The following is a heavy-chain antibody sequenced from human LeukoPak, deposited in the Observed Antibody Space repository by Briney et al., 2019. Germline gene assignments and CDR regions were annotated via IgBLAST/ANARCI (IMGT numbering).Heavy chain of an antibody. J-gene: IGHJ3*02. CDR2: IKQDGSEK. CDR1: GFTFSNYW. V-gene: IGHV3-7*03. CDR3: ARHRTSGWYAAFDI. Sequence: GSLRLSCAASGFTFSNYWMSWVRQAPGKGLEWVANIKQDGSEKYYVDYVKGRFTVYRDNAKNSLYVQMNSLRAEDTAVYYCARHRTSGWYAAFDIWGQGTMVTVSS. D-gene: IGHD6-19*01.